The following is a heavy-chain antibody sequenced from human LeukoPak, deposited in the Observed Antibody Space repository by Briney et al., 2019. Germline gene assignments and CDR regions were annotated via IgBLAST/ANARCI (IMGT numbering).Heavy chain of an antibody. D-gene: IGHD2-15*01. CDR1: GFTFSSYA. J-gene: IGHJ4*02. CDR3: ARGLRYCSGGSCYSWTFDY. Sequence: GGSLRLSCAASGFTFSSYAMHWVRQAPGKGLEWVAVISYDGSNKYCADSVKGRFTISRDNSKNTLYLQVNSLRAEDTAVYYCARGLRYCSGGSCYSWTFDYWGQGTLVTVSS. CDR2: ISYDGSNK. V-gene: IGHV3-30*04.